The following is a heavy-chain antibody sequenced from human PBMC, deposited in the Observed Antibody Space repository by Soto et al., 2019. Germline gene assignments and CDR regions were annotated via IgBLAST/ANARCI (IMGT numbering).Heavy chain of an antibody. V-gene: IGHV4-59*01. CDR2: IYYSGSI. CDR1: GGSISGYY. Sequence: QVQLQESGPGLVKPSETLSLTCTVSGGSISGYYWSWIRQPPGKGLEWIGNIYYSGSINYNPSLRSRVTISVDTSKNQFSLKLSSVTAADTAVYYCARVVHASSGYFFDYWGQGTLVTVSS. CDR3: ARVVHASSGYFFDY. D-gene: IGHD3-22*01. J-gene: IGHJ4*02.